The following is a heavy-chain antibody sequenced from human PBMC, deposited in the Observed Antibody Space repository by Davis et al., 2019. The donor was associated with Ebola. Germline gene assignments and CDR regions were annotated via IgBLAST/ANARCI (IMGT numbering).Heavy chain of an antibody. J-gene: IGHJ6*02. Sequence: GESLKISCAASGFTFSSYGMHWVRQAPGKGLEWVANIKQDGSEKYYVDSVKGRFTISRDNAKNSLYLQMNSLRAEDTAVYYCARGGVAAAGTHYYYGMYVWGQGTTVTVSS. CDR3: ARGGVAAAGTHYYYGMYV. CDR2: IKQDGSEK. D-gene: IGHD6-13*01. V-gene: IGHV3-7*01. CDR1: GFTFSSYG.